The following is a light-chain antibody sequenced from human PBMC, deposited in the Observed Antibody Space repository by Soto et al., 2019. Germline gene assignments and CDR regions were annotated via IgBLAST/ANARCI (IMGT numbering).Light chain of an antibody. V-gene: IGKV3-20*01. J-gene: IGKJ1*01. CDR3: QQYDTSPWT. Sequence: VLTQSPGTLSVSPGERATLSCRASQSVSGNNLAWYQQKPGQAPRLLIYGASSRATGIPDRFSGSGSATDFTLTISRLEPEDFAVYYCQQYDTSPWTFGQGTKVDIK. CDR1: QSVSGNN. CDR2: GAS.